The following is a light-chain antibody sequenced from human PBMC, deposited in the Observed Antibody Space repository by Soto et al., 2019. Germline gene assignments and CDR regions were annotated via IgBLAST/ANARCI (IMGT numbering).Light chain of an antibody. CDR1: QSISSY. Sequence: DIQMTQSPSSLSASVGDRVTITCRASQSISSYLNWYQQKPGKAHKLLIYSASSLKSGVPSRFTGSGSGADFTLTISTLQPEDFATYYCQQSYSSPWTFGQGTRWIS. J-gene: IGKJ1*01. V-gene: IGKV1-39*01. CDR2: SAS. CDR3: QQSYSSPWT.